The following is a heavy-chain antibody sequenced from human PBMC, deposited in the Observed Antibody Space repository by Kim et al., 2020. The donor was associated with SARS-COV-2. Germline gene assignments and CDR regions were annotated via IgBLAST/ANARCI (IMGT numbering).Heavy chain of an antibody. V-gene: IGHV4-39*01. Sequence: SETLSLTYTVSGGSISSSSYYWGWIRQPPGKGLEWIGSIYYSGSTYYNPSLKSRVTISVDTSKNQFSLKLSSVTAADTAVYYCARGRDDYIWGCYRLFDYWGQGTLVTVSS. CDR1: GGSISSSSYY. CDR3: ARGRDDYIWGCYRLFDY. J-gene: IGHJ4*02. CDR2: IYYSGST. D-gene: IGHD3-16*02.